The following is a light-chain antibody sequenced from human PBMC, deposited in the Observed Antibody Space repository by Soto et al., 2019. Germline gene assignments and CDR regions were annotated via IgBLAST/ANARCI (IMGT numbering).Light chain of an antibody. J-gene: IGKJ3*01. CDR1: QDISNN. V-gene: IGKV1-33*01. CDR2: DAS. CDR3: QQFDNLPFT. Sequence: DIQMTQSPSSLSASVGDRVTITCQASQDISNNLNWYQQKPGKAPKLLIYDASSLETGVPSRFSGGGSGTDFTFTISSLQPEDIATYYCQQFDNLPFTFGHGTKVEIK.